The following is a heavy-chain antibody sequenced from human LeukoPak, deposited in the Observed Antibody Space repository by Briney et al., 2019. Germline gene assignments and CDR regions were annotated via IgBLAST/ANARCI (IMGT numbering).Heavy chain of an antibody. Sequence: ASVKVSCQASGYTFTSYGISWVRPAPGQGLEWMGWINPNSGGTSYAQKFQGRVTMTRDTSTSTAYMELSRLRSDDTAVYYCAGEKQWQGLGDFDYWGQGTLVTVSS. V-gene: IGHV1-2*02. D-gene: IGHD6-19*01. J-gene: IGHJ4*02. CDR1: GYTFTSYG. CDR2: INPNSGGT. CDR3: AGEKQWQGLGDFDY.